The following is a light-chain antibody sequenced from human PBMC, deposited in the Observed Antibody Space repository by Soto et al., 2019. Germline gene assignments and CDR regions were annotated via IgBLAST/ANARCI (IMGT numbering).Light chain of an antibody. CDR3: SSYTTSLTYV. Sequence: QSALTQPASVSGSPGQSMTISCTGASSDVGAYNYVSWYQQHPGKAPKLMIFDVSSRPSGVSDRFSGSKSGNTASLTISGLQAEDEADYYCSSYTTSLTYVFGTGTRSPS. J-gene: IGLJ1*01. CDR2: DVS. CDR1: SSDVGAYNY. V-gene: IGLV2-14*03.